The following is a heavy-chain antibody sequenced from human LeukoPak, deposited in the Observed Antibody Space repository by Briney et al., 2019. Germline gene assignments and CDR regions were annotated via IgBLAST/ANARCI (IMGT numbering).Heavy chain of an antibody. CDR1: GYTVIGYY. V-gene: IGHV1-2*02. CDR3: ARGYCSGGSCYLVY. CDR2: INPNSGGK. D-gene: IGHD2-15*01. Sequence: SSVKVSCMASGYTVIGYYMHWVRPAPGQGLEGMGWINPNSGGKNYAQKFQGRVTITRNTPITTAYLDLSRLRSDDTAVYYCARGYCSGGSCYLVYWGQGTLVTVSS. J-gene: IGHJ4*02.